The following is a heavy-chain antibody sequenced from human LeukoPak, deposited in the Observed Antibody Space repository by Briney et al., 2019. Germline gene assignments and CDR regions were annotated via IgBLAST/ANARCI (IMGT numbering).Heavy chain of an antibody. CDR1: GFTFSSYG. Sequence: GGSLRLSCAASGFTFSSYGMHWVRQAPGKGLEWVANMKHDGIEKYYVDSVKGRFTISRDNAKNSLYLQMNSLRAEDTAVYYCAREGREGYNYPALDFWGQGILVTVSS. J-gene: IGHJ4*02. V-gene: IGHV3-7*05. CDR2: MKHDGIEK. CDR3: AREGREGYNYPALDF. D-gene: IGHD5-24*01.